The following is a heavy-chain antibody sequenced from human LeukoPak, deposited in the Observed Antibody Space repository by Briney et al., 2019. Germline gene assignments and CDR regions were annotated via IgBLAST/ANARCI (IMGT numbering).Heavy chain of an antibody. CDR3: SRITMVRGVIQFDY. D-gene: IGHD3-10*01. CDR1: GGSISSYY. V-gene: IGHV4-59*08. CDR2: IYYSGST. J-gene: IGHJ4*02. Sequence: PSETLSLTCTVSGGSISSYYWSWIRQPPGKGLEWIGYIYYSGSTNYNPSLKRRVTISVDTSKNQFSLKLSSVTAADTAVYYCSRITMVRGVIQFDYWGQGTLVTVSS.